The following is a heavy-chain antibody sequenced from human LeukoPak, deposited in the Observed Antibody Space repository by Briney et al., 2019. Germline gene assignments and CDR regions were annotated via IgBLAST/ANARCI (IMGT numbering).Heavy chain of an antibody. Sequence: KPGGSLRLSCAASGFTFSNAWMSWVRQAPGKGLEWVGRIKSKTDGGTTDYAAPVKGRFTISRDDSKNTLYLQMNSLKTEGTAVYYCTTEFGDQLLLSGWFDPWGQGTLVTVSS. D-gene: IGHD2-2*01. V-gene: IGHV3-15*01. CDR2: IKSKTDGGTT. CDR1: GFTFSNAW. CDR3: TTEFGDQLLLSGWFDP. J-gene: IGHJ5*02.